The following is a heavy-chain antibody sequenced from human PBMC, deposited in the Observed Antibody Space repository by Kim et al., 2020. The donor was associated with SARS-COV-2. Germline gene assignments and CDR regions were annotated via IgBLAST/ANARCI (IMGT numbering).Heavy chain of an antibody. Sequence: SVKVSCKASGGTFSSYAISWVRQAPGQGLEWMGGIIPIFGTANYAQKFQGRVTITADESTSTAYMELSSLRSEDTAVYYCASSPPIAAAKEDYFDYWGQGTLVTVSS. D-gene: IGHD6-13*01. V-gene: IGHV1-69*13. CDR2: IIPIFGTA. CDR3: ASSPPIAAAKEDYFDY. J-gene: IGHJ4*02. CDR1: GGTFSSYA.